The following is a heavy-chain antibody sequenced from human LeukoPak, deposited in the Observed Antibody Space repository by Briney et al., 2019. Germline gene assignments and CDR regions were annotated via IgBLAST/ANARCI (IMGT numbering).Heavy chain of an antibody. J-gene: IGHJ6*03. CDR1: GYTFTGYY. CDR3: ARVRVDSGSYFVDYYYYYMDV. V-gene: IGHV1-2*02. D-gene: IGHD1-26*01. Sequence: GASVKVSCKASGYTFTGYYMHWVRQAPGQGLEWMGWINPNSGGTNYAQKFQGRVTMTRDTSISTAYMELSRLRSEDTAVYYCARVRVDSGSYFVDYYYYYMDVWGKGTTVTISS. CDR2: INPNSGGT.